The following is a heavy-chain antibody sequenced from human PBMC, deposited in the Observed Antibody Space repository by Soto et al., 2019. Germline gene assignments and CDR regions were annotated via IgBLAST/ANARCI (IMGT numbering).Heavy chain of an antibody. V-gene: IGHV1-46*01. D-gene: IGHD1-26*01. CDR3: VRSAHQRENYYGLDV. CDR1: GYTFSTYY. J-gene: IGHJ6*04. CDR2: ISPSGGST. Sequence: QVQLVQSGAEVKKPGASVKISCKASGYTFSTYYMHWVRQAPGQGLEWMAIISPSGGSTTYPQKFQGRVTMTRDTSTGTVYMELSSLRSEDTAVYYCVRSAHQRENYYGLDVWGKGTTVTVSS.